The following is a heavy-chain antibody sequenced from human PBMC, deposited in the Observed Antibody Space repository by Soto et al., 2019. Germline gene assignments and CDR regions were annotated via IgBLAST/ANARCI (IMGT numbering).Heavy chain of an antibody. J-gene: IGHJ4*02. CDR1: GYTFTGYY. CDR3: ARAGGFNYGDYYFDY. Sequence: GASVKVSCKASGYTFTGYYMHWVRQAPGQGLEWMGWINPNSGGTNYAQKFQGWVTMTRDTSISTAYMELSRLRSDDTAVYYCARAGGFNYGDYYFDYWGQGTLVTVSS. CDR2: INPNSGGT. D-gene: IGHD4-17*01. V-gene: IGHV1-2*04.